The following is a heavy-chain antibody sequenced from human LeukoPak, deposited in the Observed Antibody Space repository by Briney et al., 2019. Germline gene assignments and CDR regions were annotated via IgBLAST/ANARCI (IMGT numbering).Heavy chain of an antibody. V-gene: IGHV3-7*02. CDR1: GFTFSTYW. CDR3: VGGGGTFVY. CDR2: IKEDGSEK. J-gene: IGHJ4*02. Sequence: GGSLRLSCSASGFTFSTYWMSWVRQAPGKGLEWVANIKEDGSEKNYADSVKGRFTISRDNAKNSLYLQMNSLRAEDTAVYYCVGGGGTFVYWGQGTLVTVSS. D-gene: IGHD1-1*01.